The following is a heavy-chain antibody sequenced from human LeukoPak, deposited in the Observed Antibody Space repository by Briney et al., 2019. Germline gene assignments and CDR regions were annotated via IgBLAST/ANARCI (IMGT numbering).Heavy chain of an antibody. V-gene: IGHV3-48*01. CDR2: ISSSSSTI. J-gene: IGHJ3*02. CDR3: ARDRPRGYYDSSGYHDAFDI. D-gene: IGHD3-22*01. Sequence: GGSLRLSCAASGFTLSSYFMHWVRQAPGKGLEWVSYISSSSSTIYYADSVKGRFTISRDNAKNSLYLQMNSLRAEDTAVYYCARDRPRGYYDSSGYHDAFDIWGQGTMVTVSS. CDR1: GFTLSSYF.